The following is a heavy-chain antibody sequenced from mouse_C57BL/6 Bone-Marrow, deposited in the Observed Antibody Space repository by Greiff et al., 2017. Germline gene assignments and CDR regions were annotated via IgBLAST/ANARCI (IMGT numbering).Heavy chain of an antibody. CDR2: IHTNSGST. V-gene: IGHV1-64*01. Sequence: QVQLQQPGAELVKPGASVKLSCKASGYTFTSYWMHWVKQRPGKGLEWIGMIHTNSGSTNYNEQFKSQATLTGDNSSSTAFMQLSSLTSEVSAIYYSARAYGPYFDDWGPGTTLTVSS. CDR3: ARAYGPYFDD. CDR1: GYTFTSYW. J-gene: IGHJ2*01. D-gene: IGHD1-1*02.